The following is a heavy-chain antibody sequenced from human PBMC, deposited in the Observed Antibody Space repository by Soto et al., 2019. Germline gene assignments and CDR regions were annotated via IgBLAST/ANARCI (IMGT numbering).Heavy chain of an antibody. CDR2: IFPIFGTA. CDR3: ASAWTDSGAFDI. J-gene: IGHJ3*02. V-gene: IGHV1-69*13. CDR1: GGTFSSYA. D-gene: IGHD5-12*01. Sequence: GASVKVSCKASGGTFSSYAISWVRQAPGQGLEWMGGIFPIFGTANYAQKFQGRVTITADESTSTAYMELSSLRSEDTAVYYCASAWTDSGAFDIWGQGTMVTVSS.